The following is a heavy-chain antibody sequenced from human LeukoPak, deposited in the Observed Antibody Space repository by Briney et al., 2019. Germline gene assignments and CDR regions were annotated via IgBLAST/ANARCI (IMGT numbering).Heavy chain of an antibody. V-gene: IGHV4-59*08. CDR1: GGSISSFY. CDR2: IYYSGST. J-gene: IGHJ4*02. CDR3: ARVIHIGSYHYFDY. D-gene: IGHD1-26*01. Sequence: PSETLSLTCTVSGGSISSFYWTCSRQPPGKGLGWIGYIYYSGSTDYNPSLKSRVTISVDTSNNQFSLKLTSVTAADTAVYYCARVIHIGSYHYFDYRGQGTLVTVSS.